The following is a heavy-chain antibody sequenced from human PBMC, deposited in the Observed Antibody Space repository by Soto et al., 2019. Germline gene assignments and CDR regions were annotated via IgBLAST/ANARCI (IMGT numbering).Heavy chain of an antibody. D-gene: IGHD2-15*01. CDR1: GFTVSSKY. V-gene: IGHV3-66*01. Sequence: GGSLRLSCAASGFTVSSKYMSWVRQAPGKGLEWVSLIQSGGPTYYADSVKGRFTISRDTSENTLHLQMDSLRAEDTAVYYCARDDVLWEGGRCYGVPLDVWGKGTRVTVP. CDR3: ARDDVLWEGGRCYGVPLDV. J-gene: IGHJ6*03. CDR2: IQSGGPT.